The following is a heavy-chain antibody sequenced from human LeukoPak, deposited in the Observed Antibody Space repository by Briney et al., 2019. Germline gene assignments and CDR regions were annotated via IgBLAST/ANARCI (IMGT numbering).Heavy chain of an antibody. Sequence: SETLSLTCAVYGGSFSGYYWSWIRQPPGKGLEWIGEINHSGSTNYNLSLKSRVTISVDTSKNQFSLKLSSVTAADTAVYYCARGRPSLGDYVDYYYYMDVWGKGTTVTVSS. CDR3: ARGRPSLGDYVDYYYYMDV. CDR1: GGSFSGYY. CDR2: INHSGST. D-gene: IGHD4-17*01. V-gene: IGHV4-34*01. J-gene: IGHJ6*03.